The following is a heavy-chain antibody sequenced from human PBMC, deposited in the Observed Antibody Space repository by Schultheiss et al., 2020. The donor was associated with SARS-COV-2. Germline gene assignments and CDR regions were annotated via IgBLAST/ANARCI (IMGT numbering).Heavy chain of an antibody. CDR3: AKSPSKPLWLFDY. CDR2: ISSSSSYI. V-gene: IGHV3-21*04. D-gene: IGHD5-18*01. J-gene: IGHJ4*02. Sequence: GGSLRLSCAASGFTFSSYSMNWVRQAPGKGLEWVSSISSSSSYIYYADSVKGRFTISRDNAKNTLYLQMNSLRAEDTAVYYCAKSPSKPLWLFDYWGQGTLVTVSS. CDR1: GFTFSSYS.